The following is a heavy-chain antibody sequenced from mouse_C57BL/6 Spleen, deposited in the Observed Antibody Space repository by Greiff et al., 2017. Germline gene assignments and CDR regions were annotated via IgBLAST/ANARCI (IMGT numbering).Heavy chain of an antibody. J-gene: IGHJ4*01. CDR2: IYPRSGNT. V-gene: IGHV1-81*01. CDR3: ARSGYDGNPYAMDY. D-gene: IGHD2-3*01. Sequence: QVQLQQSGAELARPGASVKLSCKASGYTFTSYGIRWVKQRTGQGLEWIGEIYPRSGNTYYNEKFKGKATLTADKSSSTAYMELRSLTSEDSAVYFGARSGYDGNPYAMDYWGQGTSVTVSS. CDR1: GYTFTSYG.